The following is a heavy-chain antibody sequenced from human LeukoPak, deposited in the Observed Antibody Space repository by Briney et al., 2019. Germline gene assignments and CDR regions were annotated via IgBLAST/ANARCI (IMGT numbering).Heavy chain of an antibody. D-gene: IGHD2-2*01. J-gene: IGHJ4*02. Sequence: PGGSLRLSCAASGFTFSSYAMSWVRQAPGKGLEWVAVISYDGSNKYYADSVKGRFTISRDNSKNTLYLQMNSLRAEDTAVYYCARDPATYCSSTSCYDAYFDYWGQGTLVTVSS. V-gene: IGHV3-30*04. CDR2: ISYDGSNK. CDR1: GFTFSSYA. CDR3: ARDPATYCSSTSCYDAYFDY.